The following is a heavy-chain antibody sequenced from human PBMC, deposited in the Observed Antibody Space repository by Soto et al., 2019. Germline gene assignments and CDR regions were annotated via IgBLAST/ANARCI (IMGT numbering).Heavy chain of an antibody. D-gene: IGHD3-16*01. J-gene: IGHJ5*02. Sequence: PGGSLRLSCAASGFTFSSYWMHWVRQAPGKGLVWVSRINSDGSSTSNADSVKGRFTISRDNAKNTLYLQMNSLRGEDTAVYYCASEGVAGTWGKWFDPWGQGTLVTVSS. CDR1: GFTFSSYW. CDR3: ASEGVAGTWGKWFDP. CDR2: INSDGSST. V-gene: IGHV3-74*01.